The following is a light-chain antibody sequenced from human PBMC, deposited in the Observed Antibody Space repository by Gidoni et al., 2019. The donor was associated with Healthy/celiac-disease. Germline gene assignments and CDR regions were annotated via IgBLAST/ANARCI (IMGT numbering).Light chain of an antibody. CDR2: AAS. CDR1: QSISSY. Sequence: DIQMTHSPSSLSASVGDRVTITCRASQSISSYLNWYQQKPGKAPKLLIYAASSWQSGVPARFSGSGSGTDFTLTISSLQPEDFAIYYCQQSYSTPYMYTFGQGTKLEIK. V-gene: IGKV1-39*01. CDR3: QQSYSTPYMYT. J-gene: IGKJ2*01.